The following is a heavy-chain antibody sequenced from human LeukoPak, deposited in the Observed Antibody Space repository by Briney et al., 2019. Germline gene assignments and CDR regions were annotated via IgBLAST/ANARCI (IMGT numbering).Heavy chain of an antibody. V-gene: IGHV3-48*01. CDR3: ARVMPQGDYVWGSYRYTPFDY. CDR2: VSSSSSTI. Sequence: GGSLRLSCAASGFTFSSYSMNWVRQAPGKGLEWVSYVSSSSSTIYYADSVKGRFTISRDNAKNSLYLQINSLRAEDTAVYYCARVMPQGDYVWGSYRYTPFDYWGQGTLVTVSS. CDR1: GFTFSSYS. J-gene: IGHJ4*02. D-gene: IGHD3-16*02.